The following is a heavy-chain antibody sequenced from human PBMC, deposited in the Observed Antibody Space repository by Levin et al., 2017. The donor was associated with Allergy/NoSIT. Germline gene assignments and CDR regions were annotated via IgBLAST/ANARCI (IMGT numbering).Heavy chain of an antibody. J-gene: IGHJ4*02. V-gene: IGHV3-7*01. CDR2: IKQDGSEK. Sequence: GGSLRLSCAASGFTFSSYWMSWVRQAPGKGLEWVANIKQDGSEKYYVDSVKGRFTISRDNAKNSLYLQMNSLRAEDTAVYYCARDPAYYDSSGYYSSYFDYWGQGTLVTVSS. CDR1: GFTFSSYW. D-gene: IGHD3-22*01. CDR3: ARDPAYYDSSGYYSSYFDY.